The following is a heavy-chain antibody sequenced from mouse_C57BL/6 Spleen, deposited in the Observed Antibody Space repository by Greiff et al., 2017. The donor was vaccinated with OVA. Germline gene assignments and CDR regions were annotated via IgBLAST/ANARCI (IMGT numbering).Heavy chain of an antibody. CDR2: INYDGSST. Sequence: VQLKESEGGLVQPGSSMKLSCTASGFTFSDYYMAWVRQVPEKGLEWVANINYDGSSTYYLDSLKSRFIISRDNAKNILYLQMSSLKSEDTATDYCARDRGYYGSSYGTYFDYWGQVTTLTVSS. D-gene: IGHD1-1*01. CDR3: ARDRGYYGSSYGTYFDY. CDR1: GFTFSDYY. V-gene: IGHV5-16*01. J-gene: IGHJ2*01.